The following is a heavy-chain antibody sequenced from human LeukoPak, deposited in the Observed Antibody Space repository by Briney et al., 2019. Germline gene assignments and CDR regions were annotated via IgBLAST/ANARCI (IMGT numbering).Heavy chain of an antibody. J-gene: IGHJ4*02. Sequence: GGSLRLSSAASGFTFSNYWMSWVRQAPGKGLEWVANIKQDGSEKYYVDSVKGRFTISRDNAKNSLYLQVNSLRAEDTAVYYCARDLDGGDYWGQGTLVTVSS. CDR2: IKQDGSEK. CDR1: GFTFSNYW. CDR3: ARDLDGGDY. V-gene: IGHV3-7*01. D-gene: IGHD2-15*01.